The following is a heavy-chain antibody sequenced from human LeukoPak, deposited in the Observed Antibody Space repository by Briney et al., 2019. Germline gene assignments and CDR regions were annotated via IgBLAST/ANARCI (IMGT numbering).Heavy chain of an antibody. V-gene: IGHV3-23*01. CDR1: GFTFSTYP. D-gene: IGHD3-10*01. J-gene: IGHJ4*02. CDR2: ISGSGCTT. Sequence: PGGSLRLSCAASGFTFSTYPMTRVGQAPGQGLEWVSTISGSGCTTSYAHSVKGIFTISRDNSKNTLYRQMNSLRAEDTAVYYCARDRGSGLDYWGQGTLVTVPS. CDR3: ARDRGSGLDY.